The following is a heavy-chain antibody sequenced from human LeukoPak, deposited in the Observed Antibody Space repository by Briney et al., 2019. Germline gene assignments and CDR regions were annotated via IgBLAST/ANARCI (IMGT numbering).Heavy chain of an antibody. V-gene: IGHV3-30-3*01. D-gene: IGHD2-2*01. J-gene: IGHJ6*03. CDR2: ISYDGSNK. CDR3: ARSRGPRQRDIVVVPAAIYDYYMDV. Sequence: PGRSLRLSCAASGFTFSSYAMHWVRQAPGKGLEWVAVISYDGSNKYYADSVKGRFTISRDNSKNTLYLQMNSLRAEDTAVYYCARSRGPRQRDIVVVPAAIYDYYMDVWGKGTTVTVSS. CDR1: GFTFSSYA.